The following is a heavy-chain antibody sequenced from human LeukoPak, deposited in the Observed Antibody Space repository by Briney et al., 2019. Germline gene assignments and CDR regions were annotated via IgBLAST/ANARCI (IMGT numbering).Heavy chain of an antibody. D-gene: IGHD4-17*01. CDR2: INTNTGNP. J-gene: IGHJ4*02. V-gene: IGHV7-4-1*02. CDR1: GYTFTSYA. Sequence: GASVKVSCKASGYTFTSYAMNWVRQAPGQGLEWMGWINTNTGNPTYAQGFTGRFVFSLDTAVSTAYLRISSLKAEDTAVYYCASYGDQTDYWGQGTLVTVSS. CDR3: ASYGDQTDY.